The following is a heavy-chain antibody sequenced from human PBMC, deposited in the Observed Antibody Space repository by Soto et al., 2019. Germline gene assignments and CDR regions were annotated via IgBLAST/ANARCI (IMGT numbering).Heavy chain of an antibody. CDR1: GYTFTGYY. D-gene: IGHD2-2*01. CDR3: ARDTVPAVKYNWFDP. J-gene: IGHJ5*02. CDR2: INPNSGGT. V-gene: IGHV1-2*02. Sequence: ASVKVSCKASGYTFTGYYMHWVRQAPGQGLEWMGWINPNSGGTNYAQKFQGRVTMTRDTSISTAYTELSRLRSDDTAVYYCARDTVPAVKYNWFDPWGQGTLVTVSS.